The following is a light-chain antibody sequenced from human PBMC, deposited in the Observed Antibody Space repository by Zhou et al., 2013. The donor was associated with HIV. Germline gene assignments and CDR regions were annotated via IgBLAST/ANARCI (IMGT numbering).Light chain of an antibody. CDR2: VAS. J-gene: IGKJ3*01. CDR1: QGISSW. Sequence: DIQMTQSPSSVSASVGDRVTITCRASQGISSWLAWYQQKPGKAPKFLIYVASSLQSGVPSRFSGSGSGTGFTFTISSLQPEDIATYFCQQCDNLPFTFGPGTKVDI. V-gene: IGKV1-12*01. CDR3: QQCDNLPFT.